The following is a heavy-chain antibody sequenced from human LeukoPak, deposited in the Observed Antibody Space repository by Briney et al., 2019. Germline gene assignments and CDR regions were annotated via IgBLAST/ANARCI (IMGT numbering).Heavy chain of an antibody. V-gene: IGHV3-48*02. CDR3: ARDPPAYDSSGYYYRGVWYLDY. J-gene: IGHJ4*02. Sequence: PGGSLRLSCAASGFTFSSYSMNWVRQAPGKGLEWVSYISSSSSTIYYADSVKGRFTISRDNAKNSLYLQMNSLRDEDTAVYYCARDPPAYDSSGYYYRGVWYLDYWGQGTLVTVSS. D-gene: IGHD3-22*01. CDR2: ISSSSSTI. CDR1: GFTFSSYS.